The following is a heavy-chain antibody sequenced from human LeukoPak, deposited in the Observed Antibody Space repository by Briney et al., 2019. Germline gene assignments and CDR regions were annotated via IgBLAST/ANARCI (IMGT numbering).Heavy chain of an antibody. CDR1: GGSFSGYY. CDR2: INHSGST. V-gene: IGHV4-34*01. Sequence: SETLSLTCAVYGGSFSGYYWSWIRQPPGKGLEWIGEINHSGSTNYNPSLKSRVTILVDTSKNQFSLKLSSVTAADTAVYYCARVYPGYFDYWGQGTLVTVPS. J-gene: IGHJ4*02. D-gene: IGHD2-8*01. CDR3: ARVYPGYFDY.